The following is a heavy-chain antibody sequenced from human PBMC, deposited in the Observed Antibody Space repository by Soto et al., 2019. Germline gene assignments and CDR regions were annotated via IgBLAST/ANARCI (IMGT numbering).Heavy chain of an antibody. CDR1: GGTFSRSS. Sequence: QVQLVQSGAEVKKPGSSVKVSCKASGGTFSRSSISWVRQAPGQGLEWMGGIVPLSGTADYAQKFQGRVTVTADESTSTAYMDLSSLTSEDTAIYYCASARTGYHPSTYWGQGTLVTVSS. V-gene: IGHV1-69*01. CDR2: IVPLSGTA. CDR3: ASARTGYHPSTY. D-gene: IGHD3-9*01. J-gene: IGHJ4*02.